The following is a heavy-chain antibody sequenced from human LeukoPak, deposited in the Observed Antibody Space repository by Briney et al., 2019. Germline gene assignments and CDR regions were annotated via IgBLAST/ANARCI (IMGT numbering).Heavy chain of an antibody. CDR3: ARTPIYYFDNSGYYN. Sequence: SETLSLTCTVSGGSISSYYWSWIRQPPVKGLEWIGYIYYSGSTNYNPSLKSRVTISVDTSKNQFSLRLSSVTAADTAVYYCARTPIYYFDNSGYYNWGQGTLVTVSS. J-gene: IGHJ4*02. D-gene: IGHD3-22*01. V-gene: IGHV4-59*12. CDR2: IYYSGST. CDR1: GGSISSYY.